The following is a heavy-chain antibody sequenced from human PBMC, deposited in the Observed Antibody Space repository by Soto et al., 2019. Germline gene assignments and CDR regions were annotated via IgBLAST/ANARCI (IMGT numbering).Heavy chain of an antibody. Sequence: EVQLLESGGALVQPGGSLRLSCAASGFSFSSYAMNWVRQAPGKGLEWVSSISASGGSTYYADSVKGRFTISRDISTHTLFLQMPSLRAEDTAIYYCAKGVVIVAASFDYWGQGTPVTVSS. J-gene: IGHJ4*02. D-gene: IGHD2-15*01. CDR3: AKGVVIVAASFDY. V-gene: IGHV3-23*01. CDR2: ISASGGST. CDR1: GFSFSSYA.